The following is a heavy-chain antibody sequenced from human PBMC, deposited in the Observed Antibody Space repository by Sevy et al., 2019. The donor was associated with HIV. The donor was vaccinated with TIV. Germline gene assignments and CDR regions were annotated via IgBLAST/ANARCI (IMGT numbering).Heavy chain of an antibody. CDR3: TKDPYAYGVTYYFVH. V-gene: IGHV3-30*18. CDR2: ISYDGSNK. CDR1: GFTFSTYG. Sequence: GGSLRLSCAASGFTFSTYGMHWVRQAPGKGLEWVAVISYDGSNKYYADSVKGRFTISRDNSKNTFYLQMKSLRAEDTAVYYCTKDPYAYGVTYYFVHWGQGTLVTVSS. D-gene: IGHD3-10*01. J-gene: IGHJ4*02.